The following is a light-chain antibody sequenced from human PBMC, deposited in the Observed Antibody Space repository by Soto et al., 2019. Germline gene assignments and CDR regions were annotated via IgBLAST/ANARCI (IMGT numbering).Light chain of an antibody. CDR3: QQRTNWPLT. V-gene: IGKV3-11*01. CDR1: QGVSSY. Sequence: PGARATLSCRASQGVSSYLAWYQQKPGQAPRLLIYDASSRATGIPARFTGSGSGTDFTLTITSLEPEDFAVYYCQQRTNWPLTFGGGTKVEIK. CDR2: DAS. J-gene: IGKJ4*01.